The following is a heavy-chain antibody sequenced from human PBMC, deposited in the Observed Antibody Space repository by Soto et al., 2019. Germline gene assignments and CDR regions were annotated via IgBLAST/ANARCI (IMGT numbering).Heavy chain of an antibody. CDR2: INAGNGNT. D-gene: IGHD6-19*01. V-gene: IGHV1-3*01. CDR3: ARVSGWSNWFDP. J-gene: IGHJ5*02. CDR1: GYTFTSYA. Sequence: ASVKFSCKASGYTFTSYAMHLVRQAPGQRLEWMGWINAGNGNTKYSQKFQGRVTITRDTSASTAYMELSSLRSEDTAVYYCARVSGWSNWFDPWGQGTLVTVSS.